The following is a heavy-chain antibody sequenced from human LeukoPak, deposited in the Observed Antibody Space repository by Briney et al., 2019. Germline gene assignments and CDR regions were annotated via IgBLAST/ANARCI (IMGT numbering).Heavy chain of an antibody. CDR2: ISGSGGST. D-gene: IGHD2-8*01. V-gene: IGHV3-23*01. CDR1: GFTFSSYA. Sequence: GGSLRLSCAASGFTFSSYAMSWVRQAPGKGLEWVSDISGSGGSTYYADSVRGRFTISRDNSKNTLYLQMNSLRAEDTAVYYCAKDRSCTNNICHGDFDYWGQGTLVTVSS. J-gene: IGHJ4*02. CDR3: AKDRSCTNNICHGDFDY.